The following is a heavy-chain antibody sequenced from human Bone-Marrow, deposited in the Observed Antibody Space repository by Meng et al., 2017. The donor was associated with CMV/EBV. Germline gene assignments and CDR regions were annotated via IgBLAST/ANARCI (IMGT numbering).Heavy chain of an antibody. V-gene: IGHV1-58*01. J-gene: IGHJ3*02. CDR3: AAAAAEHDAFDI. Sequence: VKVSCKASGFTFTSSAVQWVRQARGQRLEWIGWIVVGSGNTNYAQKFQERVTITRDMSTSTAYMELSSLRSEDTAVYYCAAAAAEHDAFDIWGQGTMVTVSS. CDR2: IVVGSGNT. D-gene: IGHD2-15*01. CDR1: GFTFTSSA.